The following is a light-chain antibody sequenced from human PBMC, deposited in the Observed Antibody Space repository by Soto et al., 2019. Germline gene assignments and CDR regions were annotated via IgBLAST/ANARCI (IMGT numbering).Light chain of an antibody. Sequence: QSALTQPPSASGSPGQSVTISCTGTKNDIGVYDFVSWYQHHPGKAPRLIIYEVVQRPSGVPDRFSGSKSGNTASLTVSGLQAEDEADYYCSSYTSSSVVFGGGTKVTVL. J-gene: IGLJ2*01. CDR1: KNDIGVYDF. V-gene: IGLV2-8*01. CDR2: EVV. CDR3: SSYTSSSVV.